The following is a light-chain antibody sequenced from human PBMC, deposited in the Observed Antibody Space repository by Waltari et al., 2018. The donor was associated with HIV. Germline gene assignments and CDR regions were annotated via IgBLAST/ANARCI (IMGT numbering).Light chain of an antibody. CDR2: YDI. Sequence: SYMLTQPPSVSVAPGETASITCAGDNIGSRSVQWYQQKAGQAPVLVIYYDIDRPSGIPERFSGSNSDNTATLTISRVEAGDEADYYCQVWDGDSNHVVFGGGTKLTVL. J-gene: IGLJ2*01. CDR1: NIGSRS. CDR3: QVWDGDSNHVV. V-gene: IGLV3-21*04.